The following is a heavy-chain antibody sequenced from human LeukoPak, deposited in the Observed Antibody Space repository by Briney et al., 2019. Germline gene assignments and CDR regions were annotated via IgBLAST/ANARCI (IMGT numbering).Heavy chain of an antibody. J-gene: IGHJ4*02. CDR2: IYYSGST. CDR3: AGIAVLCC. D-gene: IGHD6-19*01. V-gene: IGHV4-59*01. Sequence: PSETLSLTCTVSGGSISSYYWSGIRQPPGKGLEWIGYIYYSGSTNYNPSLKSRVTISVDTSKNQFSLKLSSVTAADTAVYYCAGIAVLCCWGQGTLVTVSS. CDR1: GGSISSYY.